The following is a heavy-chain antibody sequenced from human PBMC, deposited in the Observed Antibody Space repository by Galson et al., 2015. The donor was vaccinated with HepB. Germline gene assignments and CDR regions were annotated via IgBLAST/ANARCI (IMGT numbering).Heavy chain of an antibody. J-gene: IGHJ4*02. CDR1: GYTFTSYY. D-gene: IGHD2-15*01. CDR3: AREWTGWCSGGSCYFDY. V-gene: IGHV1-46*04. Sequence: SVKVSCKASGYTFTSYYMHWVRQAPGQGLEWMGIINPSGGSTSYAQKLQGRVTMTRDTSTSTVYMELSSLGSEDTAVYYCAREWTGWCSGGSCYFDYWGQGTLVTVSS. CDR2: INPSGGST.